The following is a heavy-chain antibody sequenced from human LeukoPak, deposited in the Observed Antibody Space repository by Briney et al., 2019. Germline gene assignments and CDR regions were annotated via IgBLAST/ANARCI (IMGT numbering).Heavy chain of an antibody. V-gene: IGHV1-18*01. Sequence: ASVKVSCKASGYTFTSYGISWVRQAPGQGLEWMGWISAYNGNTNYAQKLQGRVAMTTDTSTSTAYMELRSLRSDDTAVYYCVRDKLGYSYGDFDYWGQGTLVTVSS. CDR3: VRDKLGYSYGDFDY. D-gene: IGHD5-18*01. CDR2: ISAYNGNT. CDR1: GYTFTSYG. J-gene: IGHJ4*02.